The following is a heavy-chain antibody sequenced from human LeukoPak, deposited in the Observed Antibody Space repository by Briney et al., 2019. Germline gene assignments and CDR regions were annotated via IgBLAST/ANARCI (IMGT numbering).Heavy chain of an antibody. V-gene: IGHV4-61*02. J-gene: IGHJ3*02. CDR1: GGSISSGSYY. CDR3: ARDFPILRTGTGGYAFDI. CDR2: IYTSGST. Sequence: SQTLSLTCTVSGGSISSGSYYWSWIRQPAGKGLEWIGRIYTSGSTNYSPSLKSRVTISVDTSKNQFSLKLSSVTAADTAVYYCARDFPILRTGTGGYAFDIWGQGTMVTVSS. D-gene: IGHD1-1*01.